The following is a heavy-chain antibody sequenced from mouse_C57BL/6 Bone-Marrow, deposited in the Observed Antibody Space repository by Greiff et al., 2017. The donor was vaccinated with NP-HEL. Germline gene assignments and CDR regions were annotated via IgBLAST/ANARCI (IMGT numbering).Heavy chain of an antibody. CDR3: TTPPVDY. CDR2: IDPENGDT. Sequence: EVQLQQSGAELVRPGASVKLSCTASGFNIKDDYMHWVKQRPEQGLEWIGWIDPENGDTEYASKFQGKATITADTSSNTAYLQLSSLTSEDTAVDYCTTPPVDYWGKGTTRTVSS. CDR1: GFNIKDDY. J-gene: IGHJ2*01. V-gene: IGHV14-4*01.